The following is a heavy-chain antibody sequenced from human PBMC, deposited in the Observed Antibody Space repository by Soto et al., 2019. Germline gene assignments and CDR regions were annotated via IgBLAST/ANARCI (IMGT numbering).Heavy chain of an antibody. CDR1: GGSFSGYY. CDR3: ARNRAAASVSTYYGMDV. Sequence: SETLSLTCAVYGGSFSGYYWSWIRQPPGKGLEWIGEINHSGSTNYNPSLKSRVTISVDTSKNQFSLKLSSVTAADTAVYYCARNRAAASVSTYYGMDVWGQGTTVTV. V-gene: IGHV4-34*01. D-gene: IGHD6-13*01. J-gene: IGHJ6*02. CDR2: INHSGST.